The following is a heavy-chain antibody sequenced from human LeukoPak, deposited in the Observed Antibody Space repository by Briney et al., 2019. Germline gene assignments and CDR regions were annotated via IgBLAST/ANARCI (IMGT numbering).Heavy chain of an antibody. Sequence: SQTLSLTCTVSGGSISSGGYYWSWIRQHPGKGLEWIGYIYYSGSTYYNPSLKSRVTISVDTSKNQFSLKLSSVTAADTAVDYCARAGGFWSGYYPNWFDPWGQGTLVTVSS. CDR2: IYYSGST. J-gene: IGHJ5*02. D-gene: IGHD3-3*01. CDR1: GGSISSGGYY. CDR3: ARAGGFWSGYYPNWFDP. V-gene: IGHV4-31*03.